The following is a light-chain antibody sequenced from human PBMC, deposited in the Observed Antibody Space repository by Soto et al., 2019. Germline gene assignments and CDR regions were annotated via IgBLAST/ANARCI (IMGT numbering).Light chain of an antibody. V-gene: IGKV3-15*01. CDR2: GAS. J-gene: IGKJ2*01. CDR3: QQYKNWPYT. Sequence: EIVMTQSPATLSVSPGERATLSCRASQSVSSNLAWYQQKPGQAPRILIYGASTRATGIPARFSGSRSGTEFTLTISSLQSEEFAVYYCQQYKNWPYTFGQGTKLEIK. CDR1: QSVSSN.